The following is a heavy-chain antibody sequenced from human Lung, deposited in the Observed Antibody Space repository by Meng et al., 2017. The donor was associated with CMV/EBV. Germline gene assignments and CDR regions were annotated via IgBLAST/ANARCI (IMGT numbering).Heavy chain of an antibody. CDR2: IIPIFGTA. J-gene: IGHJ6*02. CDR3: ARTRYDSSGYDAYYYYAMDV. Sequence: SVKVSXKASGGNFGTYAISWVRQAPGQGLEWMGGIIPIFGTASFAQKFQGRVTITTDESTAYMELSSLRSEDAAVYYCARTRYDSSGYDAYYYYAMDVWGQGTTVPFSS. D-gene: IGHD3-22*01. V-gene: IGHV1-69*05. CDR1: GGNFGTYA.